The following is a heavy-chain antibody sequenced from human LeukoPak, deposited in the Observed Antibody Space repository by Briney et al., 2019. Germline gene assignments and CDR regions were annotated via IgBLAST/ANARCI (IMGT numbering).Heavy chain of an antibody. CDR3: ARGPDTATPFDY. CDR1: GGTFSSYA. D-gene: IGHD5-18*01. CDR2: IIPIFGTT. Sequence: ASVKVSCKASGGTFSSYAISWMRQAPGQGLEWMAVIIPIFGTTNYAQKFQGRVTITADKSTSTAYMDLRSLRSEDTAVYYCARGPDTATPFDYWGQGTLVTVSS. V-gene: IGHV1-69*06. J-gene: IGHJ4*02.